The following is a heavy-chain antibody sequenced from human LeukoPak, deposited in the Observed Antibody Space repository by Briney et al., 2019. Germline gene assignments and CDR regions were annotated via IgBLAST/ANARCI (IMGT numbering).Heavy chain of an antibody. Sequence: GGSLRLSCAASGFTFRSYSMTWARQAPGKGLEWVSCISRGSDYIYYADSVKGRFTISRDHAKHSLYLQMNSLGAEDTAVYYCARDSSGWSRDYWGQGTLVTVSS. J-gene: IGHJ4*02. CDR3: ARDSSGWSRDY. D-gene: IGHD6-19*01. V-gene: IGHV3-21*01. CDR2: ISRGSDYI. CDR1: GFTFRSYS.